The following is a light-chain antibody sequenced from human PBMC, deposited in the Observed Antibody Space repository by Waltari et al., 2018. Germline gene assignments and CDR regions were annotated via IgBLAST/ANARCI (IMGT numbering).Light chain of an antibody. CDR3: SSYTSSSTPWV. Sequence: QSALTHPSPVSGSPAQSSTISCTGTSRDVGGYDYVYWYQQHPGKAPKLMIYDVSNRPSGVSNRFSGSKSGNTASLTISGLQAEDEADYYCSSYTSSSTPWVFGGGTKLTVL. CDR1: SRDVGGYDY. V-gene: IGLV2-14*01. CDR2: DVS. J-gene: IGLJ3*02.